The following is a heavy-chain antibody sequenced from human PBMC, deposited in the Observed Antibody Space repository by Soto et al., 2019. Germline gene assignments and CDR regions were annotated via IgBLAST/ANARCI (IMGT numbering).Heavy chain of an antibody. D-gene: IGHD3-10*01. V-gene: IGHV4-30-4*01. CDR3: ARDYGVITQEGCAFDI. Sequence: QVQLQESGPGLVKPSQTLSLTCTVSGGSISSGDYYWSWIRQPPGKGLEWIGYIYYSGSTYYNPPLKSRVTIPVDTSKNQFSLKLSSVTAADTAVYYCARDYGVITQEGCAFDIWGQGTMVTVSS. J-gene: IGHJ3*02. CDR1: GGSISSGDYY. CDR2: IYYSGST.